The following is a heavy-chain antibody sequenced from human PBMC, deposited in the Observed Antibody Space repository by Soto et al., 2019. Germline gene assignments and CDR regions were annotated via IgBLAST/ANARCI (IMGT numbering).Heavy chain of an antibody. Sequence: ASVKVSCKASGYTFTSYGISWVRQAPGQGLEWMGWISAYNGNTNYAQKLQARVTMNTDTSTKTAYMELRNLRSDDTAVYYCARLSSGRYLPNNLNFDYWGQGTLVTVSS. CDR2: ISAYNGNT. J-gene: IGHJ4*02. D-gene: IGHD6-19*01. CDR1: GYTFTSYG. V-gene: IGHV1-18*01. CDR3: ARLSSGRYLPNNLNFDY.